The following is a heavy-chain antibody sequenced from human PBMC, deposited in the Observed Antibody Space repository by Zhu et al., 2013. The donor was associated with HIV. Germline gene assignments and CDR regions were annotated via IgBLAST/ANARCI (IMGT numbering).Heavy chain of an antibody. CDR3: ARIDSSGDH. V-gene: IGHV1-2*02. CDR2: INPTSGDT. J-gene: IGHJ4*02. CDR1: GYTFTGHY. Sequence: QVQLVQSGAAVKKPGASVKVSCKASGYTFTGHYMHWVRQAPGQGLEWMGWINPTSGDTNYAQNFRGRVTMTRDTSISTAYMELSRLTSDDTADYYCARIDSSGDHWGQGTLVTVSS. D-gene: IGHD3-22*01.